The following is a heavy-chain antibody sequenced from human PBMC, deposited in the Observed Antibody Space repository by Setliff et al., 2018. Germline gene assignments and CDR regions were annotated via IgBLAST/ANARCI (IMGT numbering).Heavy chain of an antibody. CDR1: GFSFSIYE. J-gene: IGHJ4*02. CDR2: ISSSGSAV. CDR3: AREDRSLYYFDY. D-gene: IGHD3-22*01. V-gene: IGHV3-48*03. Sequence: GGSLRLSCAASGFSFSIYEMNWVRQAPGKGLEWVSYISSSGSAVYYADSVKGRFTVSRDNAKNSLYLQMNSLRAEDTAVYYCAREDRSLYYFDYWGQGSLVTVSS.